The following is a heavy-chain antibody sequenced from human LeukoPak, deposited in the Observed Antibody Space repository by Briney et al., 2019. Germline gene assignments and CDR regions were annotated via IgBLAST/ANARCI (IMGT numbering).Heavy chain of an antibody. V-gene: IGHV1-18*01. Sequence: GASVKVSCKASGYTFTSYGISWVRQAPGQGLEWMGWISAYNGNTNYAQKLQGRVTMTTDTSTSTAYMELRSLRSDDTAVYYCARDVDYYDSSGYPYYYYGMDVWGQGTTVTVSS. CDR3: ARDVDYYDSSGYPYYYYGMDV. J-gene: IGHJ6*02. CDR2: ISAYNGNT. D-gene: IGHD3-22*01. CDR1: GYTFTSYG.